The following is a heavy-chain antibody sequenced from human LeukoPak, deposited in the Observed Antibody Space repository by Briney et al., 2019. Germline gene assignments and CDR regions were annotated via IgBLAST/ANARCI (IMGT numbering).Heavy chain of an antibody. Sequence: GASVQVSCKASVGTFSSYAISWVRQAPGQGLAWMGWISAYNGNTNYAQKLQGRVTMTTDTSTSTAYMEQRSLRSDDTAVYYCARDDYSNTRGWFDPWGKGTLVTVS. CDR3: ARDDYSNTRGWFDP. CDR2: ISAYNGNT. D-gene: IGHD4-11*01. CDR1: VGTFSSYA. J-gene: IGHJ5*02. V-gene: IGHV1-18*01.